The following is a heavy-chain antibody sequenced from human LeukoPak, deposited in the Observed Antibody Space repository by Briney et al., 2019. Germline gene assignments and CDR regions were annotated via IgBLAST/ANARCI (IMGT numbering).Heavy chain of an antibody. Sequence: SETLSLTCAVYGGSFSGYYWSWIRQPPGKGLEWIGEINHSGSTNYNPSLKSRVTISVDTSKNQFSLKLSSVTAADTAVYYCARRSRNTAGFNWFDPWGQGTLVTVSS. CDR1: GGSFSGYY. CDR3: ARRSRNTAGFNWFDP. J-gene: IGHJ5*02. D-gene: IGHD5-18*01. V-gene: IGHV4-34*01. CDR2: INHSGST.